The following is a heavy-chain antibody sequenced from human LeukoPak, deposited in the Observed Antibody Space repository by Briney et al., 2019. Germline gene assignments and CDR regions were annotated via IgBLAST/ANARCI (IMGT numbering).Heavy chain of an antibody. CDR1: GFTFSSYA. V-gene: IGHV3-23*01. J-gene: IGHJ4*02. CDR3: YIPYYDTGAYKGY. CDR2: ISGSGGST. Sequence: PGGSLRLSCAASGFTFSSYAMTWVRQAPGKGLEWVSAISGSGGSTYYADSVKGRFTISGDNSKNTLYLQMNSLRAEDTAVYYCYIPYYDTGAYKGYWGQGTLVTVSS. D-gene: IGHD3-22*01.